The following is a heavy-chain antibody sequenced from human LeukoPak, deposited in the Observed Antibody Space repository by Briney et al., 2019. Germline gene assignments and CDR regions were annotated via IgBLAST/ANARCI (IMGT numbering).Heavy chain of an antibody. D-gene: IGHD3-22*01. CDR1: GGSISSSNW. V-gene: IGHV4-4*02. Sequence: SGTLSLTCAVSGGSISSSNWWSWVRPPPGKGLEWIGEIYHSGSTNYNPSLKSRVTISVDTSKNQFSLKLSSVTAADTAVYYCATPDSSGYYYLYWGQGTLVTVSS. CDR3: ATPDSSGYYYLY. CDR2: IYHSGST. J-gene: IGHJ4*02.